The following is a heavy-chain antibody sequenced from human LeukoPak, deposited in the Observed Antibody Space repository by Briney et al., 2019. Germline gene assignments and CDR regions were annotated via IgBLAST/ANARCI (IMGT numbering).Heavy chain of an antibody. J-gene: IGHJ3*02. V-gene: IGHV1-18*01. CDR3: ASRGPGGWEPSHGDAFDI. D-gene: IGHD1-14*01. CDR2: ISAYNGNT. Sequence: ASVKVSCKASGYTFTSYGISWVRQSPGQALEWMGWISAYNGNTNYAQKLQGRVTMTTDTSTSTAYMELRSLRSDDTAVYYCASRGPGGWEPSHGDAFDIWGQGTMVTVSS. CDR1: GYTFTSYG.